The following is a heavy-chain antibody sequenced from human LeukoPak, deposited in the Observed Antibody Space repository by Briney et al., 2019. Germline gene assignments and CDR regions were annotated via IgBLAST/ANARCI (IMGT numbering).Heavy chain of an antibody. Sequence: PGGSLRLSCAASGFTFSSYSMNWVRQAPGKGLEWVSSISSSSSYIYYADSVKGRFTISRDNAKNSLYLQMNSLRAEDTAVYYCARDGLTAYYYDSSGYNPPRAYYYYYMDVWGKGTTVTVSS. CDR1: GFTFSSYS. D-gene: IGHD3-22*01. CDR2: ISSSSSYI. V-gene: IGHV3-21*01. CDR3: ARDGLTAYYYDSSGYNPPRAYYYYYMDV. J-gene: IGHJ6*03.